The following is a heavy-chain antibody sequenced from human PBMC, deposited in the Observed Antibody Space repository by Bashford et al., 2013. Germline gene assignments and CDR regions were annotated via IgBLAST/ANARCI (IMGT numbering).Heavy chain of an antibody. CDR1: GFTFKTYP. CDR2: ISDDGDNK. Sequence: GSLRLSCAVSGFTFKTYPMHWVRQAPGKGLEWVTMISDDGDNKYYADSVKGRFTISRDNFRNTVYLQMNSLRPEDTAVYYCAKYMSSSASFMDVWGQGTTVTVSS. D-gene: IGHD2-15*01. J-gene: IGHJ6*02. CDR3: AKYMSSSASFMDV. V-gene: IGHV3-30-3*02.